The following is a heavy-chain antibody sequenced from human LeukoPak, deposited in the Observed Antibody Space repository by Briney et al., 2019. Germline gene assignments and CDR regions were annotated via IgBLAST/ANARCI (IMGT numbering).Heavy chain of an antibody. CDR1: GFTFSSYT. D-gene: IGHD7-27*01. Sequence: GGSLRLSCAASGFTFSSYTMSWVRQAPGKGLEWVSTITTSDGNTYYADSVKGRFTVSRDNSKNTLFLQMHSLRAEDTAVYYCAKDGGLWVSAHWGDSWGRGTLVTVSS. J-gene: IGHJ4*02. CDR2: ITTSDGNT. CDR3: AKDGGLWVSAHWGDS. V-gene: IGHV3-23*01.